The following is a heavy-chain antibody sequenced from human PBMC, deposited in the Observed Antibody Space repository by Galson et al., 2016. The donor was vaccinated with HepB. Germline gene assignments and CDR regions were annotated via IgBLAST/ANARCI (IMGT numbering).Heavy chain of an antibody. CDR3: ARERGIPVAGTLGNWCDP. D-gene: IGHD6-19*01. CDR1: GYTFTDYY. Sequence: QSGAEVKKSGESLKISCKASGYTFTDYYMHWVRQAPGQGLEWMGWINPNSGGTNYAQKFQGRVTMTRATSISTAYMELSRLRSDDTAVYYCARERGIPVAGTLGNWCDPWGQGTLVTVSS. CDR2: INPNSGGT. V-gene: IGHV1-2*02. J-gene: IGHJ5*02.